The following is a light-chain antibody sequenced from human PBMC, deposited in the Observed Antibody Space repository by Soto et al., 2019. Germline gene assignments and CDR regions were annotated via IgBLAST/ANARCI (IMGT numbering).Light chain of an antibody. CDR1: SSNIGAGYD. V-gene: IGLV1-40*01. CDR2: GNS. CDR3: QSYDSSLSGWV. Sequence: QSVLTQPPSVSGAPGQRVTISCTGSSSNIGAGYDVHWYQQLPGTAPKLLIYGNSNRPSGVPDRFSGSKSGTSASLAITGIQAEDEADYYCQSYDSSLSGWVFGGGTKLNVL. J-gene: IGLJ3*02.